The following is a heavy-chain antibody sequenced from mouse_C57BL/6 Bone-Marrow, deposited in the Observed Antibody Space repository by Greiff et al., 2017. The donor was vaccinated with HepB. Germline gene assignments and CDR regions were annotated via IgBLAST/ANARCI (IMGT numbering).Heavy chain of an antibody. Sequence: EVKLQESGAELVRPGSSVKMSCKTSGYTFTSYGINWVKQRPGQGLEWIGYIYIGNGYTEYNEKFKGKAILTSDTSTSTSYMQLSSLTSEDSSIYFCAVYYYGSRGYCYFDVWGTGTTVTVSS. V-gene: IGHV1-58*01. J-gene: IGHJ1*03. CDR1: GYTFTSYG. CDR3: AVYYYGSRGYCYFDV. CDR2: IYIGNGYT. D-gene: IGHD1-1*01.